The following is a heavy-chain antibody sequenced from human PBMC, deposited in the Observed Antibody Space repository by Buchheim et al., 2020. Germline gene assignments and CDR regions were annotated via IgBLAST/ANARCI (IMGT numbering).Heavy chain of an antibody. Sequence: EVQLAESGGDLVQPGGSLRLSCAASGLTFNIFSMNWVRQAPGRGLEGFSYISPSGRPIYYTDSVRARFTIPRESAKNSLYLQMNNLRAEDTAVYYCARETDYFDYWGQGAL. CDR1: GLTFNIFS. J-gene: IGHJ4*02. CDR2: ISPSGRPI. V-gene: IGHV3-48*01. CDR3: ARETDYFDY.